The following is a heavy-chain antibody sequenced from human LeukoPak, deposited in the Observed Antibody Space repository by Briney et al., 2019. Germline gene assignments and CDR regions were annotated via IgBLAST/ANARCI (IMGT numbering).Heavy chain of an antibody. D-gene: IGHD3-9*01. CDR2: INHSGST. J-gene: IGHJ5*02. V-gene: IGHV4-34*01. CDR3: ARSGDILTGYRPHNWFDP. CDR1: GGSSSGYY. Sequence: SETLSLTCAVYGGSSSGYYWSWIRQPPGKGLEWIGEINHSGSTNYNPSLKSRVTISVDTSKSQFSLKLSSVTAADTAVYYRARSGDILTGYRPHNWFDPWGQGTLVTVSS.